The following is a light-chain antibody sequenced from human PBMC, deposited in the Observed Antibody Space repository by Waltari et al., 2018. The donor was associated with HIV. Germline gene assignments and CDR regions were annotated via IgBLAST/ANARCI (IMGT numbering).Light chain of an antibody. CDR3: TSYTSTPITSGVV. Sequence: QSALIQPASVSGSPGQSITISCTGTNSDVVIHDSNHVYWYQRHPGKVPKLLIYDVRNRPSGVSTRCSVSKSGSTAALTISVLQFEDEADYFCTSYTSTPITSGVVFGEGTPVTDL. V-gene: IGLV2-14*03. CDR1: NSDVVIHDSNH. CDR2: DVR. J-gene: IGLJ2*01.